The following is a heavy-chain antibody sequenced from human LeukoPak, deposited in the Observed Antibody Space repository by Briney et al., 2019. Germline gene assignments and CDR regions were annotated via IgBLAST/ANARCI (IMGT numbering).Heavy chain of an antibody. CDR2: IIPIFGTA. V-gene: IGHV1-69*13. D-gene: IGHD6-13*01. CDR3: AREVAKALGSSSWYVEGDWFDP. CDR1: GGTFISYA. J-gene: IGHJ5*02. Sequence: SVKVSCKASGGTFISYAISWVRQAPGQGLEWMGGIIPIFGTANYAQKFQGRVTITADESTSTAYMELSSLRSEDTAVYYCAREVAKALGSSSWYVEGDWFDPWGQGTLVTVSS.